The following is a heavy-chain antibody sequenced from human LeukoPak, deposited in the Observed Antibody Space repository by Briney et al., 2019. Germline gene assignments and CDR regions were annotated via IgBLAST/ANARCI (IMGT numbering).Heavy chain of an antibody. J-gene: IGHJ6*03. D-gene: IGHD1-26*01. Sequence: GGSLRLSCVASGFTCSDYSMNWVRQAPGKGLEWVSYISSSGFTLNYADSVKGRFTISRDNAKNSLYLQMNSLRAEDTAVYYCARDPYSGRYGDYYYYMDVWGKGTTVTISS. CDR3: ARDPYSGRYGDYYYYMDV. CDR2: ISSSGFTL. CDR1: GFTCSDYS. V-gene: IGHV3-48*01.